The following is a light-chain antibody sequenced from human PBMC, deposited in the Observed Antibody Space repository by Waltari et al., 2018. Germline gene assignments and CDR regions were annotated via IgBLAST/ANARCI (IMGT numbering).Light chain of an antibody. Sequence: QSVLTQPPSASGTPGQRVTISCSGRSSNLGRNTVNWYQHLPGTAPKLLIYRDNQRPSGVPDRFSGSKSGTSASLAISGLQSEHEATYYCATWDDSLNGPLFGGGTMLTVL. CDR1: SSNLGRNT. CDR3: ATWDDSLNGPL. CDR2: RDN. J-gene: IGLJ2*01. V-gene: IGLV1-44*01.